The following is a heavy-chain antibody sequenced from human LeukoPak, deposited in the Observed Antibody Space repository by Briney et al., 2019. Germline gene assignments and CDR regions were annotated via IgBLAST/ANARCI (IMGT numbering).Heavy chain of an antibody. CDR1: GGSFSGYY. V-gene: IGHV4-34*01. Sequence: SETLSLTCAVYGGSFSGYYWSWIRQPPGKGLEWIGSIYYSGSTYYNPSLKSRVTISVDTSKNQFSLKLSSVTAADTAVYYCARPRRTPGPLDYWGQGTLVTVSS. J-gene: IGHJ4*02. CDR3: ARPRRTPGPLDY. CDR2: IYYSGST.